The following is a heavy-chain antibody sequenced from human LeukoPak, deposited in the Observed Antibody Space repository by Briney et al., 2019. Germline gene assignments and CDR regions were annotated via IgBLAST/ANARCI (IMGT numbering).Heavy chain of an antibody. CDR3: ARLSYYYDST. Sequence: SQTLSLTCTVSGGSISSGSYYWSWIRQPAGKGLEGIGRIHTSGSTNQNPSLKSRVTISVDTSKNQFFLKLSSVTAADTAVYYCARLSYYYDSTWGQGTLVTVSS. V-gene: IGHV4-61*02. CDR2: IHTSGST. CDR1: GGSISSGSYY. J-gene: IGHJ5*02. D-gene: IGHD3-22*01.